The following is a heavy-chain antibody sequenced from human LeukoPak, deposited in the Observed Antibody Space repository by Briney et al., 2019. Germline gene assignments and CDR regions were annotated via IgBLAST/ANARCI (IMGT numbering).Heavy chain of an antibody. CDR1: GGTFSSYA. CDR2: IIPIFGTP. CDR3: ARGYYDSSGYYDEYFQH. J-gene: IGHJ1*01. D-gene: IGHD3-22*01. Sequence: SVKVSCKASGGTFSSYAISWVRQAPGQGLEWMGRIIPIFGTPNYARKFQGRVTNTTDESTSTAYMELSSLRSEDTAVYYCARGYYDSSGYYDEYFQHWGQGTLVTVSS. V-gene: IGHV1-69*05.